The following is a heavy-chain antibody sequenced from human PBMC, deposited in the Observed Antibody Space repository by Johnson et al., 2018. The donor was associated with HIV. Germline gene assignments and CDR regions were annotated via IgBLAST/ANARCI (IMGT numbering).Heavy chain of an antibody. J-gene: IGHJ3*02. CDR1: GFTFSSYG. Sequence: QVQLLESGGGVVQPGRSLRLSCAASGFTFSSYGMHWVRQAPGKGLEWVAVISYDGSNKYYADSVKGRFTISRDNSKNTLYLQMNSLRAEDTAVYYFAKDMYSGSYRGDAFDIWGQGTMVTVSS. CDR3: AKDMYSGSYRGDAFDI. D-gene: IGHD1-26*01. V-gene: IGHV3-30*18. CDR2: ISYDGSNK.